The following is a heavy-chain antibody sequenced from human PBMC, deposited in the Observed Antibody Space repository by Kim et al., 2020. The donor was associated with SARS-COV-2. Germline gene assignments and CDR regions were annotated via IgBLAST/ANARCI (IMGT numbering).Heavy chain of an antibody. J-gene: IGHJ4*02. CDR3: ARGGRQLVHFDY. D-gene: IGHD6-6*01. V-gene: IGHV4-59*09. Sequence: NYNPSLKSRVTISVDTSKNQFSLKLSSVTAADTAVYYCARGGRQLVHFDYWGQGTLVTVSS.